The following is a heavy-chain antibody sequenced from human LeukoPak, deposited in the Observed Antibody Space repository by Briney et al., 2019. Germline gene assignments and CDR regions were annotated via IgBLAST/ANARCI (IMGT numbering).Heavy chain of an antibody. V-gene: IGHV3-74*01. CDR3: ARGGSDTAMAHDY. D-gene: IGHD5-18*01. CDR1: GFTFSNHW. CDR2: INRGGSGT. J-gene: IGHJ4*02. Sequence: GGSLRLSCAASGFTFSNHWMHWVRQAPGKGLMWVSRINRGGSGTDYADSVKGRFTTSRDDAKNTLYLQLNSLRAEDTAVYFCARGGSDTAMAHDYWGQGTLVTVSS.